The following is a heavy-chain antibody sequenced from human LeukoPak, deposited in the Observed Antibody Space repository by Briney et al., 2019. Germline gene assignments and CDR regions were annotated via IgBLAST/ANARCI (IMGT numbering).Heavy chain of an antibody. V-gene: IGHV1-2*02. CDR2: INPNSGGT. CDR1: GYTFTSYY. D-gene: IGHD4-17*01. J-gene: IGHJ5*02. CDR3: ARDGGYSGYGDYGDYVWFDP. Sequence: GASVKVSCKASGYTFTSYYMHWVRQAPGQGLEWMGWINPNSGGTNYAQKFQGRVTMTRDTSISTAYMELSRLRSDDTAVYYCARDGGYSGYGDYGDYVWFDPWGQGTLVTVSS.